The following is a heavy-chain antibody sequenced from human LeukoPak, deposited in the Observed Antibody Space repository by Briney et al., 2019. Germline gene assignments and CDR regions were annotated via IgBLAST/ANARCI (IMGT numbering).Heavy chain of an antibody. V-gene: IGHV3-30*18. J-gene: IGHJ5*02. CDR1: GFTFSSYG. D-gene: IGHD4-17*01. CDR2: ISYDGSNK. Sequence: QSGGSLRLSCAASGFTFSSYGMHWVRQAPGKGLEWVAVISYDGSNKYYADSVKGRFTISRDNSKNTLYLQMNSLRAEDTAVYYCAKDPRTTVTTGWFDPWGQGTLVTVSS. CDR3: AKDPRTTVTTGWFDP.